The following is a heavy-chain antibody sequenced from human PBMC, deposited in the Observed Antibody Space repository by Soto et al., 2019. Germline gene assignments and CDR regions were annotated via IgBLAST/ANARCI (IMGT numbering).Heavy chain of an antibody. D-gene: IGHD1-26*01. J-gene: IGHJ4*02. V-gene: IGHV3-43*01. CDR3: AKDRGSYTGFDS. CDR1: GFIFSDFK. CDR2: ITWDGDST. Sequence: GGSLILSCAASGFIFSDFKMHWVRQAPGKGLEWVSLITWDGDSTYYADSVKGRFTISRDNTKNTLYLQMHSLTTDDTALYYCAKDRGSYTGFDSWGQGTLVTVSS.